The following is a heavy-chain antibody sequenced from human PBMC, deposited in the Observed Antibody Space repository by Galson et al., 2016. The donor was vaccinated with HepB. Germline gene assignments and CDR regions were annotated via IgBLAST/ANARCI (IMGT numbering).Heavy chain of an antibody. J-gene: IGHJ4*02. CDR1: GFSFSNSG. CDR2: ITRSGDAT. CDR3: GKHGGFDY. D-gene: IGHD3-16*01. Sequence: SLRLSCAASGFSFSNSGMSWVRQAPGRGLEWVSGITRSGDATHHADFVKGRFTISRDNSKTTLYLYMNNVTAGDTAIYYCGKHGGFDYWGQGALVTVSS. V-gene: IGHV3-23*01.